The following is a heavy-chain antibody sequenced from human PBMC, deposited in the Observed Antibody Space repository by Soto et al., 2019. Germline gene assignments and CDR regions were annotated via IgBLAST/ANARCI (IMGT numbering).Heavy chain of an antibody. CDR1: VGTFGIQG. CDR2: FIAMLGTP. Sequence: VRVSFHASVGTFGIQGIAWVRQAPGQGLEWMGGFIAMLGTPTYAKKVQGRATISADESLTSSYLELRSLRSEDTGVYFCARGAMANFDYWGQGTVVTVSS. J-gene: IGHJ4*02. CDR3: ARGAMANFDY. V-gene: IGHV1-69*13. D-gene: IGHD5-18*01.